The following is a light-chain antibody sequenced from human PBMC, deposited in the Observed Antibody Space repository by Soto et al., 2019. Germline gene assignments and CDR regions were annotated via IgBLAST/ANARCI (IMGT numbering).Light chain of an antibody. Sequence: EIVMTQSPATLSVSPWERATLSCRASQSVSSNLAWYQQKPGQAPRLLIYGASTRATGIPARFSGSGSGTEFTLAISSLQSEDFAVYYCQQYNNGITFGQGTRLEIK. J-gene: IGKJ5*01. CDR3: QQYNNGIT. V-gene: IGKV3-15*01. CDR2: GAS. CDR1: QSVSSN.